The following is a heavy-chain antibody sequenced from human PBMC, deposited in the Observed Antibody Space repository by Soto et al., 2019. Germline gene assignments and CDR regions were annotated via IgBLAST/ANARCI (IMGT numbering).Heavy chain of an antibody. Sequence: GGSPKISCAVSGFTFSSYGMHWVRQAPGKGLEWVAVIWYDGSNKYYADSVKGRFTISRDNSKNTLYLQMNSLRAEDTAVYYCARDMGFYGITIFGVLSSWGQGTLVTVSS. CDR2: IWYDGSNK. V-gene: IGHV3-33*01. J-gene: IGHJ5*02. D-gene: IGHD3-3*01. CDR3: ARDMGFYGITIFGVLSS. CDR1: GFTFSSYG.